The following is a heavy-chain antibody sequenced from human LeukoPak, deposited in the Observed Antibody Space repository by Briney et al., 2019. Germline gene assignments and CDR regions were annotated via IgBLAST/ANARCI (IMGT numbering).Heavy chain of an antibody. V-gene: IGHV1-69*13. D-gene: IGHD3-22*01. CDR1: GGTFSSYA. CDR2: IIPIFGTA. Sequence: GASVKVSCTASGGTFSSYAISWVRQAPGQGLEWMGGIIPIFGTANYAQKFQGRVTITADESTSTAYMELSSLRSEDTAVYYCARTTNYYDSSGYFPFDYWGQGTLVTVSS. J-gene: IGHJ4*02. CDR3: ARTTNYYDSSGYFPFDY.